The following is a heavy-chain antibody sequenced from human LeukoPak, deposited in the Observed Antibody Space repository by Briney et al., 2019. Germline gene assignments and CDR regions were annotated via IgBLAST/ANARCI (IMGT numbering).Heavy chain of an antibody. CDR2: IISSSNYI. CDR1: RFNFSSYS. J-gene: IGHJ3*02. Sequence: GGSLRLSCAASRFNFSSYSMNWIRQAPGKGLDWVSSIISSSNYIYYAASEKGRFTISRVNAKNSLYMQLNNMRAEDTAVYYCARDTAGYSNYDDAFDIWGQGTMVTVSS. D-gene: IGHD4-11*01. CDR3: ARDTAGYSNYDDAFDI. V-gene: IGHV3-21*01.